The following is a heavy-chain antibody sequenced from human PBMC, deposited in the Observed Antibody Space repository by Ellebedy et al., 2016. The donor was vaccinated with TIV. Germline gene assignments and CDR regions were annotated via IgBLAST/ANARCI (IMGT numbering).Heavy chain of an antibody. CDR2: INQDASRK. D-gene: IGHD1-1*01. CDR1: GFTFSDSW. J-gene: IGHJ4*02. V-gene: IGHV3-7*01. CDR3: SSWKY. Sequence: PGGSLRLSCAASGFTFSDSWMTGVRQAPGKGLEWVANINQDASRKYYLDSVKGRFTVSRDNAKNSLYLQMNSLRAEDTAVYYCSSWKYWGQGALVTVSS.